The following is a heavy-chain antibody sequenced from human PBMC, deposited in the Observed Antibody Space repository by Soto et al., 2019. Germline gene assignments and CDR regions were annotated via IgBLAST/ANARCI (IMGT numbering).Heavy chain of an antibody. CDR1: GFTFSSYA. V-gene: IGHV3-23*01. D-gene: IGHD3-10*01. CDR2: ISGSGGST. J-gene: IGHJ6*02. CDR3: AKGQYYYGSGSESMDV. Sequence: PGGSLRLSCAASGFTFSSYAMSWVRQAPGKGLEWVSAISGSGGSTYYADSVKGRFTISRDNSKNTLYLQMNSLRAEDTAVYYCAKGQYYYGSGSESMDVWGQGTTVTVSS.